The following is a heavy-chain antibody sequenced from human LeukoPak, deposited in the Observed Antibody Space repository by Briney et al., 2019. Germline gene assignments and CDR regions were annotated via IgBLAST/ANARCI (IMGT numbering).Heavy chain of an antibody. D-gene: IGHD3-9*01. Sequence: SETLSLTCAVSGVSISSSEWWIWFRQPPGQGLEWIGEIHRDGRTRYNPSLQTRVTMSIDYSKNQISLEVTSVTAADTAIYYCGRTDIYFNPIDYWGPGSLVTVSS. V-gene: IGHV4-4*02. J-gene: IGHJ4*02. CDR1: GVSISSSEW. CDR3: GRTDIYFNPIDY. CDR2: IHRDGRT.